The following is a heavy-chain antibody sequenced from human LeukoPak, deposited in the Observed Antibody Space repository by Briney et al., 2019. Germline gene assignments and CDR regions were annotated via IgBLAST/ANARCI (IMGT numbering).Heavy chain of an antibody. CDR1: GFTFSTYA. Sequence: GGSLRLSCAASGFTFSTYAMNWVRPAPGKGLEWVSGISGCGGTTYYADSVQGRFTISRDNSKKTVFLQMNSLRAEDTAVYYCAKGDAVTAIFPLDYWGQGTLVIVSS. J-gene: IGHJ4*02. CDR3: AKGDAVTAIFPLDY. CDR2: ISGCGGTT. V-gene: IGHV3-23*01. D-gene: IGHD2-21*02.